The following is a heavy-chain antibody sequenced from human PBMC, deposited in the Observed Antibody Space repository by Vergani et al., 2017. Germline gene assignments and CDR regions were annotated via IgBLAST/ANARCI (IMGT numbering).Heavy chain of an antibody. Sequence: QVQLQESGPGLVKPSQTLSLTCTVSGGSISSGGYYWSWIRQPPGKGLEWIGYLYYSGRTYYNPSLKSRVTISVATSKNQFSLKLSSVTAADTAVYYCARLYCSGGSCYSGGYFQHWGQGTLVTVSS. V-gene: IGHV4-31*03. CDR1: GGSISSGGYY. CDR2: LYYSGRT. CDR3: ARLYCSGGSCYSGGYFQH. J-gene: IGHJ1*01. D-gene: IGHD2-15*01.